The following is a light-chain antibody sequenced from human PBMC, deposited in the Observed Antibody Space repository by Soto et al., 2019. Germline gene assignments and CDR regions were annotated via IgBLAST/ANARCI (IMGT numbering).Light chain of an antibody. J-gene: IGLJ1*01. CDR2: DVS. V-gene: IGLV2-14*01. CDR3: SSYTGSSSYV. Sequence: SVLPQPASVSGSPGQSITISCTGTSREVGAYNYVSLYQQHPGIVPKLMIYDVSNRPSWVSNRFSGSKSGNTASLTISGLQSEDEADYYCSSYTGSSSYVFGTGT. CDR1: SREVGAYNY.